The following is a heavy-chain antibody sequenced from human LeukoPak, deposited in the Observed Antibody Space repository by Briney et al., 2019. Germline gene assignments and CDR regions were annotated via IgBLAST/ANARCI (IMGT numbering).Heavy chain of an antibody. J-gene: IGHJ4*02. V-gene: IGHV1-18*01. CDR2: ISAYNGNT. D-gene: IGHD6-19*01. Sequence: ASVKVSCKASGDTFTSYGISWVRQAPGQGLEWMGWISAYNGNTNYAQKLQGRVTMTTDTSTSTAYMELRSLRSDDTAVYYCAREGVESSGWYRARGDYFDYWGQGTLVTVSS. CDR1: GDTFTSYG. CDR3: AREGVESSGWYRARGDYFDY.